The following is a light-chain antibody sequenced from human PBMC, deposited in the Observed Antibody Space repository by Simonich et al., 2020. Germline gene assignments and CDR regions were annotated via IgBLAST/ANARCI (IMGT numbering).Light chain of an antibody. J-gene: IGKJ2*01. V-gene: IGKV1-39*01. CDR3: QQSYSTSAT. Sequence: QLTQSPSSLSASVGDKVTITCRANQSISSYLNRYQQKPGKAPKLLIYAASRLQSGVPSRFSGNGSGTDFTLTISSLQPEDVATDYYQQSYSTSATLAQWTKLESK. CDR1: QSISSY. CDR2: AAS.